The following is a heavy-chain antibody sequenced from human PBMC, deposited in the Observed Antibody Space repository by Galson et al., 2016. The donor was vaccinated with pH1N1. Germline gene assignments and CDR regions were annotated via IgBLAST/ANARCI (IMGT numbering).Heavy chain of an antibody. CDR1: GFSFSGYA. CDR3: AKNGKGYNWIFDAFDF. Sequence: SLRLSCAASGFSFSGYAMSWVRQAPGKGLEWVSTLSGSGATPNYADYVKGRFTISRYNSKNTLYLQMNSLRDEDTAVYYCAKNGKGYNWIFDAFDFWGQGAMVAVSS. J-gene: IGHJ3*01. V-gene: IGHV3-23*01. D-gene: IGHD1-20*01. CDR2: LSGSGATP.